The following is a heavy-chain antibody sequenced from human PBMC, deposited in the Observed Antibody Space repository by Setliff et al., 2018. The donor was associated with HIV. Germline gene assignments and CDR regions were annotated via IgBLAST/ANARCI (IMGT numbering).Heavy chain of an antibody. V-gene: IGHV1-18*01. D-gene: IGHD6-13*01. CDR1: GYTFRSYW. Sequence: VSVKVSCKASGYTFRSYWISRVRQAPGQELQWVGWISGYNGNTHYAQNVQGRVTMTTDTSTNTAYVDLRSLRSDDTAVYHCTKDGLAAGARAFDIWGQGTMVTVSS. CDR3: TKDGLAAGARAFDI. CDR2: ISGYNGNT. J-gene: IGHJ3*02.